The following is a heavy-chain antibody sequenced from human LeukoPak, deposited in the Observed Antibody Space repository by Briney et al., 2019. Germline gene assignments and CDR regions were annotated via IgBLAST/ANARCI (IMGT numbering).Heavy chain of an antibody. V-gene: IGHV1-2*02. CDR1: GYTFTGYY. D-gene: IGHD3-3*01. Sequence: ASVKVSCKASGYTFTGYYMHWVRQAPGQGLEWMGWINPNSGGTSYAQKFQGRVTMTRDTSISTAYMELSRLRSDDTAVYYCARVEVFWSGYYIYWGQGTLVTVSS. J-gene: IGHJ4*02. CDR3: ARVEVFWSGYYIY. CDR2: INPNSGGT.